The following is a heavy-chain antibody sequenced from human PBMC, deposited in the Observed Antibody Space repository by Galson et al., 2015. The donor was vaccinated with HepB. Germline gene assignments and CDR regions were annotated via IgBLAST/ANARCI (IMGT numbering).Heavy chain of an antibody. CDR1: GYTLTSYG. CDR3: ARDPSEYYYDRRGYQDY. J-gene: IGHJ4*02. CDR2: ISAYNGNT. Sequence: SVKVSCKASGYTLTSYGISWVRQAPGQGLEWMGWISAYNGNTNYVQKLQGRVTMTADTSTSTAYMELRSLRSDDTAVYYCARDPSEYYYDRRGYQDYWGQGTLVTVSS. V-gene: IGHV1-18*01. D-gene: IGHD3-22*01.